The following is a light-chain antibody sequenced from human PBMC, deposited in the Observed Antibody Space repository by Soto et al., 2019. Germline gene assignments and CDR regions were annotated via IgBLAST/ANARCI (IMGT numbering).Light chain of an antibody. V-gene: IGLV2-8*01. CDR3: SSYTDTSTYV. CDR2: DVT. Sequence: QSVLTQSHSASGSPGQSVTISCTGTSSDIGGYNSVSWYQQHPGKAPKVMIYDVTKRPSGVPDRFSGSKSGNTASLTVSALQAEDEADYYCSSYTDTSTYVFGTGTKVTVL. J-gene: IGLJ1*01. CDR1: SSDIGGYNS.